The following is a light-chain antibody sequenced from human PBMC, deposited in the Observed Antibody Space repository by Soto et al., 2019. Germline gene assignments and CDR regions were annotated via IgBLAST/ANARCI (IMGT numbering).Light chain of an antibody. J-gene: IGKJ1*01. CDR1: HRVSSRS. CDR2: GAS. CDR3: QQYDSSPRT. V-gene: IGKV3-20*01. Sequence: EVALSLSPGTLSLSPGQSDTLSCRVGHRVSSRSLAWYQQKPGQAPRRLISGASSRAAGIPDRFSGSGSGTDLALTINRLEPEDFAVYYCQQYDSSPRTFGQGTKVDNK.